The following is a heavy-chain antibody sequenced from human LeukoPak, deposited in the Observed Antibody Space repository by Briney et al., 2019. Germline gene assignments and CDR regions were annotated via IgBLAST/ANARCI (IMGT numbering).Heavy chain of an antibody. CDR2: INHSGST. D-gene: IGHD6-13*01. V-gene: IGHV4-34*01. Sequence: SSDTLSLTCAVYGGSFSGYYCSWIRQPPGKGLEWNGEINHSGSTNYNPSLQTRHTSSVHTSKNQFYLKLNSVTATDTAVYYCARGKNNLKYPSSLWVWFDPWGQGTLVTVSS. J-gene: IGHJ5*02. CDR1: GGSFSGYY. CDR3: ARGKNNLKYPSSLWVWFDP.